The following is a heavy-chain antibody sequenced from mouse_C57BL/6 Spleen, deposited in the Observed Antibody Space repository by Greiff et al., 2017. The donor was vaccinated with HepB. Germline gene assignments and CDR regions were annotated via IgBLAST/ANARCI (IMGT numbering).Heavy chain of an antibody. J-gene: IGHJ4*01. CDR1: GYSITSGYY. CDR3: AIYWDDSYAVDY. CDR2: ISYDGSN. V-gene: IGHV3-6*01. Sequence: EVQLQESGPGLVKPSQSLSLTCSVTGYSITSGYYWNWIRQFPGNKLEWMGYISYDGSNNYNPSLKNRISITRDTSKNQFFLKLTSVTTEDTATYNCAIYWDDSYAVDYWGQGTSVTVSS. D-gene: IGHD4-1*01.